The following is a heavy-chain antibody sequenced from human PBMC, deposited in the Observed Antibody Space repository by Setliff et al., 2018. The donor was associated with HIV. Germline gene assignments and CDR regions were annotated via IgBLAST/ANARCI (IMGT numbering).Heavy chain of an antibody. CDR1: RGTFTGDA. CDR3: TTPMRWDSAASRN. J-gene: IGHJ4*02. D-gene: IGHD2-15*01. Sequence: GASVKVSCKASRGTFTGDAFTWVRQAPGQGLEWMGGIIPNFGTAYYAQKFQGRVSITADESTSTAYMQLTSLRSEDTAVYYCTTPMRWDSAASRNWGQGTLVTV. V-gene: IGHV1-69*13. CDR2: IIPNFGTA.